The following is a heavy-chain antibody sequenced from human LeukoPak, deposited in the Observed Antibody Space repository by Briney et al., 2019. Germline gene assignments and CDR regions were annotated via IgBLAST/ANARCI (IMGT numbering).Heavy chain of an antibody. CDR2: ISYDGSNK. Sequence: GRSLRLSCAASGFTFSSYAMHWVRQAPGKGLEWVAVISYDGSNKYYADSVKGRFTISRDNSKNTLYLQMNSLRAEDTAVYYCARVTTTGNSDYWGQGTLVTVSS. CDR1: GFTFSSYA. J-gene: IGHJ4*02. D-gene: IGHD4-17*01. CDR3: ARVTTTGNSDY. V-gene: IGHV3-30*01.